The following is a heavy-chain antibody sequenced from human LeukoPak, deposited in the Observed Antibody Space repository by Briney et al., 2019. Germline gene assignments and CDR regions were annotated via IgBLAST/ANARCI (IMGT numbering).Heavy chain of an antibody. J-gene: IGHJ3*02. CDR1: GGSISSSSYY. V-gene: IGHV4-39*07. Sequence: SETLSLTCTVSGGSISSSSYYWGWIRQPPGKGLEWIGSIYYSGSTYSNPPLKSRVTISVDTPKNQFSLKLSSVTAADTAVYYCVRWQYCGGNCYFSAFDIWGQGTMVTVSS. CDR3: VRWQYCGGNCYFSAFDI. CDR2: IYYSGST. D-gene: IGHD2-21*01.